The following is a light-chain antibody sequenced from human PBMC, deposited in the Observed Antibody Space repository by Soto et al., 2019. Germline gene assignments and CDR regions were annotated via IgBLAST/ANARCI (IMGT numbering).Light chain of an antibody. CDR2: AAS. CDR1: QDISNY. Sequence: DIQLTQSPSFLSASVGDRVTITCRASQDISNYLVWYQQKPGKAPKPLIYAASTLQSGVPSRFSGSGSGTEFTLTISNLQPDDFATYYCQQFNTSPWTFGQGTKVDIK. CDR3: QQFNTSPWT. V-gene: IGKV1-9*01. J-gene: IGKJ1*01.